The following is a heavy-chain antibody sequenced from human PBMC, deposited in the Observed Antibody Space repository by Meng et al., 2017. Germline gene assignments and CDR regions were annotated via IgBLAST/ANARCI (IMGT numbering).Heavy chain of an antibody. D-gene: IGHD3-16*01. CDR3: ARDRKDDYVWGRRDAFDI. CDR2: ISSSSSYI. J-gene: IGHJ3*02. CDR1: GFTFSSYE. Sequence: GESLKISCAASGFTFSSYEMSWVRQAPGKGLEWVSSISSSSSYIYYADSVKGRFTISRDNAKNSLYLQMNSLRAEDTAVYYCARDRKDDYVWGRRDAFDIWGQGTMVTVSS. V-gene: IGHV3-21*01.